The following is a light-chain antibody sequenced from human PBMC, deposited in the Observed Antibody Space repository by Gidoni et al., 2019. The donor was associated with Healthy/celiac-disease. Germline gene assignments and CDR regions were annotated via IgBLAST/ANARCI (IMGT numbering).Light chain of an antibody. Sequence: SYELPQPPSASVSPGHTARITCSGDALPKQYAYWYQQKTGPAPVLVIYKDSERPSGIPERFSGSSSGTTVTLTISGVQAEDEADYYCQSADSSGTYVVFGGGTKLPVL. CDR3: QSADSSGTYVV. CDR1: ALPKQY. CDR2: KDS. V-gene: IGLV3-25*03. J-gene: IGLJ2*01.